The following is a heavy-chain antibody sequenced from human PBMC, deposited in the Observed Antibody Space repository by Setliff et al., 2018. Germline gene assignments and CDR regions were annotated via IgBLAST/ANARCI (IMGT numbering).Heavy chain of an antibody. J-gene: IGHJ4*02. D-gene: IGHD3-16*01. V-gene: IGHV4-59*01. CDR2: INYSGST. Sequence: TSETLSLTCTVSGGSISGFYWSWIRQPPGKGLEYIGYINYSGSTNYNPSLKSRVTISGDTSKNQVSLRLSSVTAADTAVYYCVGSVFDYYFEYWGQGALVTVSS. CDR3: VGSVFDYYFEY. CDR1: GGSISGFY.